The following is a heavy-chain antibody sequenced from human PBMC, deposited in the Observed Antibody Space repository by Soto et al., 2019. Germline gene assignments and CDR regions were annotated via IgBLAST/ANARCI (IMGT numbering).Heavy chain of an antibody. J-gene: IGHJ4*02. CDR3: AKDLGYCSGGSCSNFDY. CDR1: GFTFDDYA. CDR2: ISWNSGSI. Sequence: GGSLRLSCAASGFTFDDYAMHWVRQAPGKGLEWVSGISWNSGSIGYADSVKGRFTISRDNAKNSLYLQMNSLRAEDTALYYCAKDLGYCSGGSCSNFDYWGQGTLVTVSS. V-gene: IGHV3-9*01. D-gene: IGHD2-15*01.